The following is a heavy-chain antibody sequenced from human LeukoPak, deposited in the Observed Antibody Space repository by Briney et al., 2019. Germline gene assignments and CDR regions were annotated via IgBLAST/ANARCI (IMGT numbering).Heavy chain of an antibody. CDR3: AKSSAAAGIGLIDY. J-gene: IGHJ4*02. V-gene: IGHV3-9*01. Sequence: LTGGSLRLSCAASGFTFDDYAMHWVRHAPGKGLEWVSGISWNSGSIGYADSVKGRFTISRDNAKNSLYLQMNSLRAEDTALYYCAKSSAAAGIGLIDYWGQGTLVTVSS. CDR1: GFTFDDYA. CDR2: ISWNSGSI. D-gene: IGHD6-13*01.